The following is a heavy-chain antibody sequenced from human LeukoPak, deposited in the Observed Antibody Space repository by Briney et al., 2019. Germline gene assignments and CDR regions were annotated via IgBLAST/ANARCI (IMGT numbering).Heavy chain of an antibody. J-gene: IGHJ4*02. CDR2: IYTSGRS. Sequence: PSETLSLTCTVSGCSISSSYWSWIRQPAGKGLEWIGRIYTSGRSNYSPSLKSRVTMSVDTSKNQISLNLSSVTAADTAVYYCAKGESTSSPTGFDYWGQGTLVTVSS. V-gene: IGHV4-4*07. D-gene: IGHD6-6*01. CDR3: AKGESTSSPTGFDY. CDR1: GCSISSSY.